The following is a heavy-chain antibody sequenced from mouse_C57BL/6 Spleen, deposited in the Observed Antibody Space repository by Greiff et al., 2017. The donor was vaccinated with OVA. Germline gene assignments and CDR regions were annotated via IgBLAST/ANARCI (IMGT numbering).Heavy chain of an antibody. J-gene: IGHJ3*01. V-gene: IGHV1-50*01. CDR2: IDPSDGYT. CDR3: ARRSTNVGFAY. Sequence: QVQLKQPGAELVKPGASVKLSCKASGFTFTSYWMQWVKQRPGQGLEWIGWIDPSDGYTKYNPKFKGKATLTVDTSSTTAYMQLSSLTSEDSAVYYCARRSTNVGFAYWGQGTLVTVAA. CDR1: GFTFTSYW.